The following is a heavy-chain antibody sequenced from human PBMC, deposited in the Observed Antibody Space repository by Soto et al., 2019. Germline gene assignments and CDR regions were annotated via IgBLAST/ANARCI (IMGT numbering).Heavy chain of an antibody. CDR3: AKDRDIVLMVYGLGVYYFDY. V-gene: IGHV3-23*01. D-gene: IGHD2-8*01. Sequence: GGSLRLSCAASGFTFISYAMSWVRQAPGKGLEMVSAISGSGGSTYYADSVKGRFTISRDNSKNTLYLQMNSLRAEDTAVYYCAKDRDIVLMVYGLGVYYFDYWGQGTLVTVSS. CDR2: ISGSGGST. CDR1: GFTFISYA. J-gene: IGHJ4*02.